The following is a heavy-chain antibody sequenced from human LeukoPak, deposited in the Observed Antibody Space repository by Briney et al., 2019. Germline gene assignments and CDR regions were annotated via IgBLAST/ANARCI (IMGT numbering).Heavy chain of an antibody. V-gene: IGHV1-69*13. J-gene: IGHJ4*02. Sequence: ASVKVSCKASGGTFSSYAISWVRQAPGQGLEWMGGIIPIFGTANYAQKFQGRVTITADESTSTAYMELSSLRSEDTAVYYCASQLPGYSSGWYFNYWGQGTLVTVSS. D-gene: IGHD6-19*01. CDR2: IIPIFGTA. CDR3: ASQLPGYSSGWYFNY. CDR1: GGTFSSYA.